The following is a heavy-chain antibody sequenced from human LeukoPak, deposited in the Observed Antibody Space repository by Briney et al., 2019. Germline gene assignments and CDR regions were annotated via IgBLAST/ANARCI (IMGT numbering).Heavy chain of an antibody. Sequence: PSETLSLTCTVSGDSISSSTYSWAWIRQPPGKGLEWIGSFSYGGNTYYKSSLKSRLTISVDTSKNQFSPKLSSVTAADTSVYYCARHVHSGWYWVYWGQGTLVTVSS. CDR1: GDSISSSTYS. J-gene: IGHJ4*02. V-gene: IGHV4-39*01. CDR3: ARHVHSGWYWVY. D-gene: IGHD6-19*01. CDR2: FSYGGNT.